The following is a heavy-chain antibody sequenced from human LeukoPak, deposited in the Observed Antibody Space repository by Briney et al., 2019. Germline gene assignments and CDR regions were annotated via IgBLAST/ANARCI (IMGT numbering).Heavy chain of an antibody. CDR3: ARDLPYSSSWESIDY. D-gene: IGHD6-13*01. V-gene: IGHV1-18*01. CDR2: ISTYNGNT. Sequence: ASVKVSRKASGYTFTSYGIIWVRQTPGQGLEWMGWISTYNGNTNYAQKIQGRVIMTTDTSTSTAYMELRSLRSDDTAVYYCARDLPYSSSWESIDYWGQGTLVTVST. J-gene: IGHJ4*02. CDR1: GYTFTSYG.